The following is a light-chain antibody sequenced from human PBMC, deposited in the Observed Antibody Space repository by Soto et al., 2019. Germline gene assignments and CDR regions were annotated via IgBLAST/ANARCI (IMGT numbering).Light chain of an antibody. V-gene: IGKV1-5*03. CDR3: QQYNNYPWT. CDR1: QSISSW. Sequence: DIQMTQSPSTLSASVGDRVTITCRASQSISSWLAWYQQRPGKAPKLLIYEASTLESGVPSRLSGSGSGTEFTLTISSLQPDDFATYYCQQYNNYPWTFGQGTKVEIK. J-gene: IGKJ1*01. CDR2: EAS.